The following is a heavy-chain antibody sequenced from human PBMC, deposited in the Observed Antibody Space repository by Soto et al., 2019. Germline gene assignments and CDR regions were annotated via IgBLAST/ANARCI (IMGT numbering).Heavy chain of an antibody. CDR3: ARETLYSSGWQFDY. Sequence: PGGSLRLSCAASGFTFSSYEMNWVRQAPGKGLEWVSCISSSGSTIYYADSVKGRFTISTDNAKNSLYLQMNSLRAEDTAVYYCARETLYSSGWQFDYWGQGTLVTVSS. V-gene: IGHV3-48*03. D-gene: IGHD6-19*01. CDR1: GFTFSSYE. J-gene: IGHJ4*02. CDR2: ISSSGSTI.